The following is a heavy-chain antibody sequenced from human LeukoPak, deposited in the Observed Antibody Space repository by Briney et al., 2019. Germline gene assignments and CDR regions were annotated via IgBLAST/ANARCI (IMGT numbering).Heavy chain of an antibody. V-gene: IGHV4-30-2*01. CDR2: IYHSGST. CDR1: GGSISSGGYS. CDR3: ASYYLSRPYYFDY. Sequence: SETLSLTCAVSGGSISSGGYSWSWIRQPPGKGLEWIGYIYHSGSTYYNPSLKSRVTISVDRSKNQFSLKLSSVTAADTAGYYCASYYLSRPYYFDYWGQGTLVTVSS. J-gene: IGHJ4*02. D-gene: IGHD3-10*01.